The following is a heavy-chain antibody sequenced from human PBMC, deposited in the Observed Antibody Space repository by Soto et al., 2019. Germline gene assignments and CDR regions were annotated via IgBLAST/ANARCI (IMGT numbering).Heavy chain of an antibody. CDR2: INHSGST. Sequence: PSQTLSLTCVSGGSFGGYYCSSFRQSPGKGLELIGEINHSGSTNNYNPSLKSRVTISVDTSKKQISLKLTSVTAADTAVYYCATDSTSRYYGMDVWGQGTTVTVSS. D-gene: IGHD2-2*01. CDR3: ATDSTSRYYGMDV. CDR1: GGSFGGYY. V-gene: IGHV4-34*01. J-gene: IGHJ6*02.